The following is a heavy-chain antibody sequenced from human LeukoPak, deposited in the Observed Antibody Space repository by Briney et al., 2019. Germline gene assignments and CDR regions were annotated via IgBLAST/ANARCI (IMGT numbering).Heavy chain of an antibody. V-gene: IGHV4-59*01. J-gene: IGHJ4*02. D-gene: IGHD5-18*01. CDR1: GGSISSYY. Sequence: SETLSLTCTVSGGSISSYYWSWIRQPPGKGLEWIGYIYYSGSTNYNPSLKSRVTISVDTSKNQSSLKLSSVTAADTAVYYCARGQWIQLWLDYWGQGTLVTVSS. CDR2: IYYSGST. CDR3: ARGQWIQLWLDY.